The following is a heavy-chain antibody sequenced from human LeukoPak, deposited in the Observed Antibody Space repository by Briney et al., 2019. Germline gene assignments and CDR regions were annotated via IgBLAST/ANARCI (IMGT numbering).Heavy chain of an antibody. D-gene: IGHD6-19*01. V-gene: IGHV4-34*01. CDR1: GGSFSGYY. J-gene: IGHJ4*02. Sequence: KPSETLSLTCAVYGGSFSGYYWSWIRQPPGKGLEWIREINHSGSTNYNPSLKSRVTISVDTSKNQFSLKLSSVTAADTAVYYCARDRNTGAVAGQLDYWGQGTLVTVSS. CDR2: INHSGST. CDR3: ARDRNTGAVAGQLDY.